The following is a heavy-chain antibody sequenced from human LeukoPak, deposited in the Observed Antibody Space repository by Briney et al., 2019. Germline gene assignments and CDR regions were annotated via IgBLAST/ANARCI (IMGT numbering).Heavy chain of an antibody. V-gene: IGHV3-23*01. J-gene: IGHJ4*02. CDR2: ISTSGGTT. D-gene: IGHD6-19*01. CDR1: GFTFSSYG. CDR3: AKRSSGWYEEH. Sequence: PGGSLRLSCAASGFTFSSYGMSWVRQTPGKGLEWVSSISTSGGTTYYADSVKGRFTISKDHSKNTLYLQMNSLRADDTALYYCAKRSSGWYEEHWGQGTLVTVSS.